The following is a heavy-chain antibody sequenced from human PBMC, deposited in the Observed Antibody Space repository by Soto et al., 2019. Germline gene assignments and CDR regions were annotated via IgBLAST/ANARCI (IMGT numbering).Heavy chain of an antibody. V-gene: IGHV3-33*01. CDR2: IWYDGSNK. Sequence: QVQLVESGGGVVQPGRSLRLSCTASGFTFSTYGMHWVRQAPGKGLEWVTVIWYDGSNKYYADSVKGRFTISRDNSKNTLYLQMICLRADDMAVYYCARGGGSGSSFVGYYYYTLDVWGQGTTVTVSS. CDR3: ARGGGSGSSFVGYYYYTLDV. CDR1: GFTFSTYG. D-gene: IGHD1-26*01. J-gene: IGHJ6*02.